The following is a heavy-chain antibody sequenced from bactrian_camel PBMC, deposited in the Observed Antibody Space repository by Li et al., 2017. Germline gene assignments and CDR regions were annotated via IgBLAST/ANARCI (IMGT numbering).Heavy chain of an antibody. CDR2: IDSDGTP. D-gene: IGHD1*01. V-gene: IGHV3S53*01. Sequence: HVQLVESGGGSVQAGGSLTLSCRASGYVYSSYCMGWYRQAPGKEREGVATIDSDGTPNYSESVRGRFTISKDTNKHTLSLQMNNLTPEDTGTYYCTADPSLLWCRFDDIIPSDFQNWGQGTQVTVS. CDR3: TADPSLLWCRFDDIIPSDFQN. J-gene: IGHJ4*01. CDR1: GYVYSSYC.